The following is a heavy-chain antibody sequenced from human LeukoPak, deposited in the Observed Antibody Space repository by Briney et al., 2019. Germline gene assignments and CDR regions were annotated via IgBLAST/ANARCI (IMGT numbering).Heavy chain of an antibody. CDR2: ISYDGSNK. Sequence: GGSLRLSCAASGFTFSSYAMHWVRQAPGKGLEWVAVISYDGSNKYYADSVKGRSTISRDNSKNTLYLQMNSLRAEDTAVYYCAREDTYYDILTGYYSPNDAFDIWGQGTMVTVSS. CDR3: AREDTYYDILTGYYSPNDAFDI. D-gene: IGHD3-9*01. V-gene: IGHV3-30*04. J-gene: IGHJ3*02. CDR1: GFTFSSYA.